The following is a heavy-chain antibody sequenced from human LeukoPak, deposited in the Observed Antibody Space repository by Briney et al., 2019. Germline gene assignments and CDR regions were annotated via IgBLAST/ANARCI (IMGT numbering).Heavy chain of an antibody. CDR1: GFTFSSYS. J-gene: IGHJ4*02. V-gene: IGHV3-21*01. Sequence: GGSLRLSCAASGFTFSSYSMNWARQAPGKGLEWVSSISSSSSYIYYADSVKGRFTISRDNAKNSLYLQMNSLRAEDTAVYYCARGDSYGYSFDYWGQGTLVTVSP. D-gene: IGHD5-18*01. CDR3: ARGDSYGYSFDY. CDR2: ISSSSSYI.